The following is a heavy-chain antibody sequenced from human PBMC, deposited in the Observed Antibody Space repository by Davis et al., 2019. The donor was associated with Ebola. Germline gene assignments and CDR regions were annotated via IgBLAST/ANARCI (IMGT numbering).Heavy chain of an antibody. J-gene: IGHJ5*02. V-gene: IGHV4-4*02. Sequence: SCAASGFTVSTNYMSWVRQPPGKGLEWIGEIYHSGSTNYNPSLKSRVTISVDKSKNQFSLKLSSVTAADTAVYYCARVREVVPAAYNWFDPWGQGTLVTVSS. CDR2: IYHSGST. CDR1: GFTVSTNY. D-gene: IGHD2-2*01. CDR3: ARVREVVPAAYNWFDP.